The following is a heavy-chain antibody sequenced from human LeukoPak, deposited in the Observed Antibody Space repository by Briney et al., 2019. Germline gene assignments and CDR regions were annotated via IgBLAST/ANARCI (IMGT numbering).Heavy chain of an antibody. D-gene: IGHD3-9*01. CDR3: ARGLRYFDWSLDY. J-gene: IGHJ4*02. CDR1: GFTFSSYS. V-gene: IGHV3-21*01. CDR2: ISSSSSYI. Sequence: KSGGSLRLSCAASGFTFSSYSMNWVRQAPGKGLEWVSSISSSSSYIYYADSVKGRFTISRDNARDSLYLQMNSLRAEDTAVYYCARGLRYFDWSLDYWGQGTLVAVSS.